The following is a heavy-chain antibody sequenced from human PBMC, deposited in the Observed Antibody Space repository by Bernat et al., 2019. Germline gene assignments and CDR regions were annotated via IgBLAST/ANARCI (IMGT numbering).Heavy chain of an antibody. J-gene: IGHJ6*03. CDR3: ARGTSTSAPYMDV. CDR1: AFTFSDYY. V-gene: IGHV3-11*05. CDR2: ISSSSSYT. Sequence: VQLVESGGGLVQPGGSLRLSCAASAFTFSDYYMSWIRQAPGKGLDWVSYISSSSSYTNYADSVKGRFTISRDNAKNSLYLQMNSLRAEDTAVYYCARGTSTSAPYMDVWGKGTTVTVSS.